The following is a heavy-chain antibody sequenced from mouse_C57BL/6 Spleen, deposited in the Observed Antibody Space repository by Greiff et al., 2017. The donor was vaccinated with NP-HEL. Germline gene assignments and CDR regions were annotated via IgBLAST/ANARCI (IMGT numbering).Heavy chain of an antibody. Sequence: QVQLQQSGPGLVQPSQSLSITCTVSGFSLTSYGVHWVRQSPGKGLEWLGVIWRGGSTDYNAAFMSRLSITNDNSKSQVFFKMNKLQADDSAIYYCDKTGSIHYYAMDYWGQGTPVTVSS. CDR3: DKTGSIHYYAMDY. CDR1: GFSLTSYG. V-gene: IGHV2-5*01. D-gene: IGHD1-1*01. J-gene: IGHJ4*01. CDR2: IWRGGST.